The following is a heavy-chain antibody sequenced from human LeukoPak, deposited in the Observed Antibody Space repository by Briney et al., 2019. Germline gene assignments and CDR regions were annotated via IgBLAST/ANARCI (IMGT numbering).Heavy chain of an antibody. Sequence: GGSLRLSCAASGITFSSYGMHWVRQAPGKGLEWVAFIRYDGSNKYYADSVKGRFTISRDNSKNTLYLQMNSLRAEDTAVYYCAKDLGSGYVRGGYFDYWGQGTLVTVSS. J-gene: IGHJ4*02. CDR2: IRYDGSNK. CDR1: GITFSSYG. D-gene: IGHD5-12*01. CDR3: AKDLGSGYVRGGYFDY. V-gene: IGHV3-30*02.